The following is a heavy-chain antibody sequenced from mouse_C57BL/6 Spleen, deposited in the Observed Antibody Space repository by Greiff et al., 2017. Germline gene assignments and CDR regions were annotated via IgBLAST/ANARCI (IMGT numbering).Heavy chain of an antibody. CDR1: GFNIKDYY. D-gene: IGHD1-1*01. Sequence: VQLKQSGAELVKPGASVKLSCTASGFNIKDYYMHWVKQRTEQGLEWIGRIDPEDGETKYAPKFPGKATITADTASNTAYLQLSSLTSEDTAAYYCARDYYGSSSWFAYWGQGTLVTVAA. J-gene: IGHJ3*01. CDR3: ARDYYGSSSWFAY. V-gene: IGHV14-2*01. CDR2: IDPEDGET.